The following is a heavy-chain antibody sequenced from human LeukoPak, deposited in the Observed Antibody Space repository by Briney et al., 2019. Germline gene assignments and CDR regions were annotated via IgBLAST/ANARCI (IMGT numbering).Heavy chain of an antibody. Sequence: GGSLRLSCAASGFTFSSYWMSWVRQAPGKGLEWVANIKQDGSEKYYVDSVKGRFTISRDNAKNSLYLQMNSLRAEDTAVYYCARDRYCSSTSCYSSLWFGNDASDIWGQGTMVTVSS. CDR3: ARDRYCSSTSCYSSLWFGNDASDI. CDR2: IKQDGSEK. J-gene: IGHJ3*02. V-gene: IGHV3-7*01. CDR1: GFTFSSYW. D-gene: IGHD2-2*01.